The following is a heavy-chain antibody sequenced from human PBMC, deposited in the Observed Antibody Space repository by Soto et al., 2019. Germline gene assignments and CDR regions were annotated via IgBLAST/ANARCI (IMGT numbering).Heavy chain of an antibody. CDR3: ARDAVGGTTPYFDY. V-gene: IGHV3-33*01. Sequence: QVQLVESGGGVVQPGGSLRLSCAASGFTFSSYAMHWIRQVPGKRLEWVAVVWYDGSNKYYVDAVKGRFTISRDNSKNTLYLQMNTLRADDTAVYYCARDAVGGTTPYFDYWGQGTLVTVSS. J-gene: IGHJ4*02. D-gene: IGHD6-19*01. CDR1: GFTFSSYA. CDR2: VWYDGSNK.